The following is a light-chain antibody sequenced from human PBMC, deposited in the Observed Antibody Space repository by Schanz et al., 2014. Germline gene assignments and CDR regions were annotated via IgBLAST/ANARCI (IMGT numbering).Light chain of an antibody. J-gene: IGLJ3*02. V-gene: IGLV2-14*01. CDR2: DVS. CDR3: CSYAGSYTWV. Sequence: QSALTQPASVSGSPGQSITLSCTGTSSDVGGTNYVSWYQQHPGKAPKLMIYDVSNRPSGVSNRFSASKSGNTASLTISGLQAEDEADYYCCSYAGSYTWVFGGGTKLTVL. CDR1: SSDVGGTNY.